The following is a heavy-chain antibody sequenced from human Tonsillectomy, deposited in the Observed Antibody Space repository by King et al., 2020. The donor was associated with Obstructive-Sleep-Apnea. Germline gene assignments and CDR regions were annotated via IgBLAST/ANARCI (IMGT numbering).Heavy chain of an antibody. V-gene: IGHV3-9*01. CDR1: GFTFDDYA. Sequence: VQLVESGGGLVQPGRSLRLSCAASGFTFDDYAMHWVRQAPGKGLEWVSGISWNSGSIGYADSVKGRFTISRDNAKNSLNLQMNSLRAEDTALYYCAKDRTDSSSWYYFDYWGQGTLVTVSS. CDR3: AKDRTDSSSWYYFDY. CDR2: ISWNSGSI. J-gene: IGHJ4*02. D-gene: IGHD6-13*01.